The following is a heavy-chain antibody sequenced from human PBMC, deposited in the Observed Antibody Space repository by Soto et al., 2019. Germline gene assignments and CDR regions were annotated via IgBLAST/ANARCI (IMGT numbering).Heavy chain of an antibody. D-gene: IGHD6-19*01. Sequence: GESLKISCKGSGYTFTSYWIAWVRQMPGKGLEWMGIIYPGDSDPRYSPSFQGQVTISADKSSSIAYLQWSSLKTSDTAMYYCARRAVAGAHYFYYSMDVWGQGTTVTVSS. J-gene: IGHJ6*02. V-gene: IGHV5-51*01. CDR2: IYPGDSDP. CDR3: ARRAVAGAHYFYYSMDV. CDR1: GYTFTSYW.